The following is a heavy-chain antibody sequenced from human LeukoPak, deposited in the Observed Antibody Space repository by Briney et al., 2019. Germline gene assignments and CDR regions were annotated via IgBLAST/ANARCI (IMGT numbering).Heavy chain of an antibody. CDR1: AGSISSSTYY. D-gene: IGHD6-19*01. J-gene: IGHJ4*02. CDR2: IYFSGTT. V-gene: IGHV4-39*01. Sequence: SETLSLTCSVSAGSISSSTYYCGWIRQPPWNGLERFGRIYFSGTTYSNPSPKSPVTISVDTSKNQGSLKVSPVTAADTAVYYCAYTNFGIAVAGGYWGQGTLVTVSS. CDR3: AYTNFGIAVAGGY.